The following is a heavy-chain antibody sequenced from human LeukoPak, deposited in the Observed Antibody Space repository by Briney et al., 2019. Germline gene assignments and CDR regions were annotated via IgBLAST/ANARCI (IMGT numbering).Heavy chain of an antibody. CDR1: GGSFSGYY. Sequence: KPSETLSLTCAVYGGSFSGYYWSWIRQPPGKGLEWIGEINHSGSTNYNPSLKSRVTISVDTSKNQFSLKLSSVTAADTAVYYCARVWSSGWYEGGYFDYWGQGTLVTVSS. V-gene: IGHV4-34*01. CDR2: INHSGST. J-gene: IGHJ4*02. CDR3: ARVWSSGWYEGGYFDY. D-gene: IGHD6-19*01.